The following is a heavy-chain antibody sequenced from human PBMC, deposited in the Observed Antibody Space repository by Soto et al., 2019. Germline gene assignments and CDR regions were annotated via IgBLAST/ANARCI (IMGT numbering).Heavy chain of an antibody. CDR3: AKDLMQQLYYYYGMDV. V-gene: IGHV3-30*18. CDR1: GFPFSSYG. J-gene: IGHJ6*02. Sequence: GGSLRLSCAASGFPFSSYGMHWVRQAPGKGLEWVAVISYDGSNKYYADSVKGRFTISRDNSKNTLYLQMNSLRAEDTAVYYCAKDLMQQLYYYYGMDVWGQGTTVTVSS. D-gene: IGHD6-13*01. CDR2: ISYDGSNK.